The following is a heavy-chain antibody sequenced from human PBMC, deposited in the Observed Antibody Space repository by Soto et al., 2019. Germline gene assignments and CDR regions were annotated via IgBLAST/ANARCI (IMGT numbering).Heavy chain of an antibody. CDR2: IIPIFGTA. V-gene: IGHV1-69*01. CDR1: GGTFSSYA. J-gene: IGHJ6*02. Sequence: QVQLVQSGAEVKMPGSSVKVSCKASGGTFSSYAISWVRQAPGQGLEWMGGIIPIFGTANYAQKFQGRVTITADESTSTAYMELSSLRSEDTAVYYCARDDELSGAVHYYYYGMDVWGQGTTVTVSS. D-gene: IGHD3-16*02. CDR3: ARDDELSGAVHYYYYGMDV.